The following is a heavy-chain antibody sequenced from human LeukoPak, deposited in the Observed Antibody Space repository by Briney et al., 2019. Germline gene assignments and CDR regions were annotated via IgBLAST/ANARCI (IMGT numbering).Heavy chain of an antibody. D-gene: IGHD2-2*01. CDR2: ISSSSSYI. CDR3: VRDQVRKVPAAMSYYYYYYMDV. V-gene: IGHV3-21*01. J-gene: IGHJ6*03. CDR1: GFTFSSYS. Sequence: GGSLRLSCAASGFTFSSYSMNWVRQAPGKGLEWVSSISSSSSYIYYADSVKGRFTISRDNAKNSLYLQMNSLRAEDTAVYYCVRDQVRKVPAAMSYYYYYYMDVWGKGTTVTVSS.